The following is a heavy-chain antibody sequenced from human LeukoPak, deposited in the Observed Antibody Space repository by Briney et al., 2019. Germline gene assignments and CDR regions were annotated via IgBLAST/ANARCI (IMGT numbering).Heavy chain of an antibody. CDR3: VKDGPYYYGSGSYYGMDV. CDR2: ISGSGGST. CDR1: GLTFSSYS. J-gene: IGHJ6*02. V-gene: IGHV3-23*01. Sequence: GGSLRLSCAGSGLTFSSYSMSWVRQAPGKELEWVSGISGSGGSTYYADSVKGRFTISRDNSKNTLYLQMNSLRAEDTAVYYCVKDGPYYYGSGSYYGMDVWGQGTTVTVSS. D-gene: IGHD3-10*01.